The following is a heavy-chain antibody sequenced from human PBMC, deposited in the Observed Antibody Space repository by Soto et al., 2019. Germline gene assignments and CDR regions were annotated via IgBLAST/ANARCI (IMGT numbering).Heavy chain of an antibody. J-gene: IGHJ4*02. D-gene: IGHD6-13*01. V-gene: IGHV4-31*03. Sequence: SETLSLTCTVSGGSISSGGYYWSWIRQHPGKGLEWIGYIYYSGSTYYNPSLKSRVTISVDTSKNQFSLKLSSVTAADTAVYYCARVSRYSSQTNFEYWGQGTRVTVSS. CDR3: ARVSRYSSQTNFEY. CDR1: GGSISSGGYY. CDR2: IYYSGST.